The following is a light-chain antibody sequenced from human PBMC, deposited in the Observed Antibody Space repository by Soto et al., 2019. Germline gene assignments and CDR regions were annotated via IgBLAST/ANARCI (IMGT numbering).Light chain of an antibody. V-gene: IGLV1-40*01. CDR3: QSYDRSLRAYV. J-gene: IGLJ1*01. Sequence: SVLTQPPSVSGAPGQGVTIYCTGSNSNIGAGYGVHWYQQLPGTAPKLLIYGNSDRPSGVPDRFSGSKSGTSASLAITGLQAEDEAEYYCQSYDRSLRAYVFGTGTKVTVL. CDR1: NSNIGAGYG. CDR2: GNS.